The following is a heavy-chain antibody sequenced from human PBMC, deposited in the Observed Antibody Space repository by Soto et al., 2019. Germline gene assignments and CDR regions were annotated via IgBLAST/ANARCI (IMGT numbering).Heavy chain of an antibody. V-gene: IGHV3-74*01. CDR1: GFTFSSYW. J-gene: IGHJ6*03. CDR3: ARVVDRVVPAATYYMDV. Sequence: GSLRLSCAASGFTFSSYWMHWVRQAPGKGLVWVSRINSDGSSTSYADSVKGRFTISRDNAKNTLYLQMNSLRAEDTAVYYCARVVDRVVPAATYYMDVWGKGTTVTVSS. D-gene: IGHD2-2*01. CDR2: INSDGSST.